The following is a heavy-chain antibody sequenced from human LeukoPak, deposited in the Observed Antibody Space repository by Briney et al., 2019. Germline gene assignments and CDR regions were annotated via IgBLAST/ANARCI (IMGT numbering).Heavy chain of an antibody. V-gene: IGHV1-18*01. D-gene: IGHD6-19*01. CDR2: ISAYNGNT. J-gene: IGHJ2*01. CDR3: ARDRIAVAGISWYFDL. CDR1: GYTFTNYG. Sequence: GASVKVSCKASGYTFTNYGISWVRQAPGQGLERMGWISAYNGNTNYAQKLQGRVTMTTDTSTSTAYMELRSLRSDDTAVYYCARDRIAVAGISWYFDLWGRGTLVTVSS.